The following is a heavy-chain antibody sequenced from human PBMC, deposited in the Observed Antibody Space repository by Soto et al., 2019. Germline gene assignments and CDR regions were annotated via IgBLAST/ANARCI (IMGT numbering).Heavy chain of an antibody. CDR2: ISYAGRDK. V-gene: IGHV3-30-3*01. J-gene: IGHJ4*02. D-gene: IGHD3-22*01. Sequence: QVQLVESGGGVVQPGRSLRLSCAASGFTFSSYAMHWVRQTPGKGLEWVAVISYAGRDKYYADSVKGRFTISRDNSKNTVYLQMNSPIAEDTSVYYCAGEYSFAVVAPGYWGQGILVTVSS. CDR3: AGEYSFAVVAPGY. CDR1: GFTFSSYA.